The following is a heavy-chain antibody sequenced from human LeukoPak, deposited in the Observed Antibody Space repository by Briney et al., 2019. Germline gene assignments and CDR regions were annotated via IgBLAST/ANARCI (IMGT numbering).Heavy chain of an antibody. V-gene: IGHV3-23*01. CDR2: IYGSGGVT. J-gene: IGHJ3*02. D-gene: IGHD2-21*01. Sequence: GGSLRLSCAASGFTFNQYTMNWVRQAPGKGLEWVSGIYGSGGVTFYADSVRGRFTISRDNSRNTLYLQMNSLKTEDTAVYYCVRYVVAYRVLDIWGQGTTVTVSS. CDR1: GFTFNQYT. CDR3: VRYVVAYRVLDI.